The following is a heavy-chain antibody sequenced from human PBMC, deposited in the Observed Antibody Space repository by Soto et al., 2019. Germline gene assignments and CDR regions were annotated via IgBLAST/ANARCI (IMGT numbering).Heavy chain of an antibody. Sequence: GGSLRLSCAASGFTFSSYAMSWVRQAPGKGLEWVSAISGSGGSTYYADSVKGRFTISRDNSKNTLYLQMNSLRAEDTAVYYGAKGGLPYSSSWYAFDIWGQGTMVTVSS. CDR1: GFTFSSYA. CDR3: AKGGLPYSSSWYAFDI. CDR2: ISGSGGST. J-gene: IGHJ3*02. D-gene: IGHD6-13*01. V-gene: IGHV3-23*01.